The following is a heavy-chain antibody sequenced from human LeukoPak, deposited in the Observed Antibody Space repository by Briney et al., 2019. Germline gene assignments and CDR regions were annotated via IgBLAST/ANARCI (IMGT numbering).Heavy chain of an antibody. D-gene: IGHD2-15*01. J-gene: IGHJ4*02. Sequence: GGSLRLSCAASGFTFSSYSMNWVRQAPGKGLEWVSYISSGSRTIYYADSVKGRFTISRDNAKNSLYLQMNSLRSDDTAVYYCAKWYCSGGSCYFDYWGQGTLVTVSS. CDR1: GFTFSSYS. CDR2: ISSGSRTI. V-gene: IGHV3-48*01. CDR3: AKWYCSGGSCYFDY.